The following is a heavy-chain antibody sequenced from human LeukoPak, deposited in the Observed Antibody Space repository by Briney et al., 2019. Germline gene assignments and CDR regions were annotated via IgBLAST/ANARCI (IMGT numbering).Heavy chain of an antibody. V-gene: IGHV3-53*01. J-gene: IGHJ4*02. CDR3: AKGGNGALDY. D-gene: IGHD2-8*01. Sequence: GGSLRLSCAASRFTVSDSYMTWVRQAPGKGLDWVSVIYSGAGSYYADSVKGRFTISRDNSKNTVYLQMNSLRDEDTAIYYCAKGGNGALDYWGRGTLVTVSS. CDR2: IYSGAGS. CDR1: RFTVSDSY.